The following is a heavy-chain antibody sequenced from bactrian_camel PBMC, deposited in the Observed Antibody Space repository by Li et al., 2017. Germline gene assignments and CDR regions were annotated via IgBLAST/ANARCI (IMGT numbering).Heavy chain of an antibody. CDR2: IDSDGK. J-gene: IGHJ4*01. V-gene: IGHV3S55*01. CDR1: HFTFSNSRNC. CDR3: AGRDSISPMVATHCETPGRPEY. D-gene: IGHD7*01. Sequence: VQLVESGGGLVQAGSSLKLSCVASHFTFSNSRNCMGWFRQFPGKDREGVAHIDSDGKWYAESLKGRSTISTDDANNTLDLQIDSLQPEDTAMYYCAGRDSISPMVATHCETPGRPEYWGQGTQVTVS.